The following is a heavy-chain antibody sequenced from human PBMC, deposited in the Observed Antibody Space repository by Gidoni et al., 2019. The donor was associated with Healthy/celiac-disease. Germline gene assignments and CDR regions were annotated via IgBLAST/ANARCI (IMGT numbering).Heavy chain of an antibody. CDR3: ESPGGGRWNDGSSLDY. Sequence: VQLVQSGAEVKKPGASVKVSCKVSGYPLTELSMHWVRQAPGKGLEWMGGFDPEEGETIYEQKGQGRGTMTEDTSTDKAYMGLSSMRSEERAVDYWESPGGGRWNDGSSLDYWGQGTLVTVSS. CDR2: FDPEEGET. CDR1: GYPLTELS. V-gene: IGHV1-24*01. D-gene: IGHD1-1*01. J-gene: IGHJ4*02.